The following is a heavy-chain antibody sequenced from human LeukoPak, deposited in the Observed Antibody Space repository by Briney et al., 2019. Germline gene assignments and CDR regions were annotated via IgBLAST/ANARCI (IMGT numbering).Heavy chain of an antibody. CDR1: GFTFSSSA. CDR3: AKDAGPQQLVFFDS. J-gene: IGHJ4*02. CDR2: ISASGGST. Sequence: GGSLRLSCAASGFTFSSSAMSWVRQVPGKGLEWVSGISASGGSTSYADSVRGRFTISRDNSKNTLYVQMNSLRAEDTAVYYCAKDAGPQQLVFFDSWGQGTLGIVSS. V-gene: IGHV3-23*01. D-gene: IGHD6-6*01.